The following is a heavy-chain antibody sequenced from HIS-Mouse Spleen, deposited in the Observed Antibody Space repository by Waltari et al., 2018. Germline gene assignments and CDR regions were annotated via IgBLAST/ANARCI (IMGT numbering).Heavy chain of an antibody. J-gene: IGHJ4*02. Sequence: QITLKESGPTLVKPTQTLTLTCTFSGFSLSTSGVGVGWIRQPPGKALEWLALIYWDDDKRYSPSLKSRLTLTKDTSKNQVVLTMTNMDPVDTATYYCAHTPVRFLEWFGSAYFDYWGQGTLVTVSS. V-gene: IGHV2-5*02. CDR3: AHTPVRFLEWFGSAYFDY. D-gene: IGHD3-3*01. CDR1: GFSLSTSGVG. CDR2: IYWDDDK.